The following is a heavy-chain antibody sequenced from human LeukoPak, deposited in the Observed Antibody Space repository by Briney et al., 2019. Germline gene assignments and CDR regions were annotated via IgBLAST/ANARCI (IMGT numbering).Heavy chain of an antibody. CDR3: AIGSGSPGYFDY. J-gene: IGHJ4*02. CDR2: IYYSGST. D-gene: IGHD1-26*01. Sequence: LSLTCTVSGGSISSGGYYWSWIRQHPGKGLEWIGYIYYSGSTYYNPSLKSRVTISVDTSKNQFSLKLSSVTAADTAVYYCAIGSGSPGYFDYWGQGTLVTVSS. V-gene: IGHV4-31*03. CDR1: GGSISSGGYY.